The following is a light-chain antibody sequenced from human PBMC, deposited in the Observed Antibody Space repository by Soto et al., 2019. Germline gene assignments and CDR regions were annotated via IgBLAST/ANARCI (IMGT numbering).Light chain of an antibody. CDR3: QQYNNWPPVT. CDR2: GAS. J-gene: IGKJ1*01. V-gene: IGKV3-15*01. CDR1: QSVSSN. Sequence: EIVVTQSPATLSVSRGKRVTLSSSASQSVSSNLAWYQQKPGQAPRLLIYGASTRATGIPARFSGSGSGTEFTLTISSLQSEDFAVYYCQQYNNWPPVTFGQGTKV.